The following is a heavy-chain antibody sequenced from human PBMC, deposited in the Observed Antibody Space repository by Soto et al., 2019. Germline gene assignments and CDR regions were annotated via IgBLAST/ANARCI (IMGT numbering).Heavy chain of an antibody. CDR1: GGSISSSSYY. D-gene: IGHD3-3*01. V-gene: IGHV4-39*01. CDR2: IYYSGST. CDR3: ARHGRFLAKYFDY. J-gene: IGHJ4*02. Sequence: QLQLQESGPGLVKPSETLSLTCTVSGGSISSSSYYWGWIRQPPGKGLEWIGSIYYSGSTYYNPSLKSRVTISVDTSKNQFSLKLSSGTAADTAVYYCARHGRFLAKYFDYWGQGTLVTVSS.